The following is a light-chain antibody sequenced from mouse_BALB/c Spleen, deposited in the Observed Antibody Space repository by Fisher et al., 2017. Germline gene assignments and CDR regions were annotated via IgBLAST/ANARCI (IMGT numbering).Light chain of an antibody. J-gene: IGKJ5*01. CDR1: SSVSY. Sequence: IVLTQSPAIMSASLGEEITLTCSASSSVSYMHWYQQKSGTSPKLLIYSTSNLASGVPSRFSGSGSGTFYSLTISRMEAEDAATYYCQQWSSNPLTFGAGTKLELK. V-gene: IGKV4-80*01. CDR2: STS. CDR3: QQWSSNPLT.